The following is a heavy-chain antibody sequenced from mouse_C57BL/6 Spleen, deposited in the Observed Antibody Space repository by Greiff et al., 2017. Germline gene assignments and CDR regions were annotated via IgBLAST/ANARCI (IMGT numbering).Heavy chain of an antibody. D-gene: IGHD2-4*01. CDR1: GYTFTSYW. CDR3: ARNYYYVCYFDY. V-gene: IGHV1-69*01. J-gene: IGHJ2*01. CDR2: IDPSDSYT. Sequence: LQQPGAELVMPGASVKLSCTASGYTFTSYWMHWVKQRPGQGLAWIGEIDPSDSYTNYNQKFKGKATLTVDKSASTAYMQLSSLTSEDSAVYYCARNYYYVCYFDYWGQGTTLTVSS.